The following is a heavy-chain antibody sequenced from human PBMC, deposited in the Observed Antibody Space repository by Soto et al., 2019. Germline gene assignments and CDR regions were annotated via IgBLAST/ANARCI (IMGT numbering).Heavy chain of an antibody. Sequence: QVQLVQSGAEVKKPGSSVMVSCKASGGTFSSYTFSWVRQAPGQGLVWMGGIVPLFGTTNDAKIFQGRVTISADESTRTVYMELSSLRSEDSAMYYCARDGDVRSTRPRGAFEIWGQGTVITVSS. CDR3: ARDGDVRSTRPRGAFEI. CDR1: GGTFSSYT. D-gene: IGHD6-6*01. V-gene: IGHV1-69*01. CDR2: IVPLFGTT. J-gene: IGHJ3*02.